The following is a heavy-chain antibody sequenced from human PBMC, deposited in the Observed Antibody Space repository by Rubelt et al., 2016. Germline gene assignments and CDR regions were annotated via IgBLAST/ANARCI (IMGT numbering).Heavy chain of an antibody. CDR3: ARETWERFNKQTDAFDI. J-gene: IGHJ3*02. CDR2: IDSGAVNT. Sequence: EVQLVESGGGLVQPGGSLRLSCGASGFTFSNYAMTWVRQAPGKGLEWVSAIDSGAVNTYYADSVKGRFTISRDNAKNTLDLQMNSLRAEDTAVYYCARETWERFNKQTDAFDIWGQGTMVTVSS. D-gene: IGHD1-26*01. V-gene: IGHV3-23*04. CDR1: GFTFSNYA.